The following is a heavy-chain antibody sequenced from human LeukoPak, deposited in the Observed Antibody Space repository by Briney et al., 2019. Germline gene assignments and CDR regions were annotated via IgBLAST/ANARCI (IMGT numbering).Heavy chain of an antibody. J-gene: IGHJ3*02. Sequence: SETLSLTCTVSGGSISSSSYYWGWIRQPPGKGLEWIGSIYYSGSTYYNPSLKSRVTISVDTSKNQFSLKLSSVTAADTAVYYCARDRVEAVSSTSDDAFDIWGQGTMVTVSS. CDR2: IYYSGST. V-gene: IGHV4-39*07. CDR1: GGSISSSSYY. D-gene: IGHD2-2*01. CDR3: ARDRVEAVSSTSDDAFDI.